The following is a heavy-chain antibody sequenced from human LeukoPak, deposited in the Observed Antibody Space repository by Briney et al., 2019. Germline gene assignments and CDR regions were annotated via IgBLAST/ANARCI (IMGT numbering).Heavy chain of an antibody. Sequence: SETLSLTCTVSGGSLSSYYWSWIRQPPGKGLEWIGYIYYSGSTNYNPSLKSRVTISVDTSKYQFSLKLSSVTAADTAVYYCAREARYYDSSGYPHMDVWGQGTTVTVSS. CDR1: GGSLSSYY. V-gene: IGHV4-59*01. CDR3: AREARYYDSSGYPHMDV. D-gene: IGHD3-22*01. CDR2: IYYSGST. J-gene: IGHJ6*02.